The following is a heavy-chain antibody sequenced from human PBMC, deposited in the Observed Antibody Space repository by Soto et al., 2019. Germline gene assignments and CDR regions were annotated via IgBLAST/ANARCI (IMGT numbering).Heavy chain of an antibody. J-gene: IGHJ5*02. CDR3: ARSGLALPYSASHWFDP. D-gene: IGHD3-22*01. V-gene: IGHV3-21*01. CDR2: ISDSGHYI. Sequence: PGGSLILSCAASGFTFSTYGMNWVRPAPGKGLEWLSSISDSGHYIYYADSVKGRFTISRDNAKNSLFLQMNSLRGEDTAVYYCARSGLALPYSASHWFDPWGHGTLVTVSS. CDR1: GFTFSTYG.